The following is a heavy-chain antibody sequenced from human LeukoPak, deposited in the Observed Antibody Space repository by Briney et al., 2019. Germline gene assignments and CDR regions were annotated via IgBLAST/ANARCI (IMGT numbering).Heavy chain of an antibody. J-gene: IGHJ5*02. CDR3: ARGGRNDLRSWFDP. V-gene: IGHV3-11*06. CDR1: GFSFRTYD. CDR2: ISSSTSDYR. Sequence: NPGGSLRLSCAASGFSFRTYDMIWIRQAPGKGLEWVSHISSSTSDYRRYAESVRGRFTISRDNAKNSVYLEMNGLTKNDTAVYFCARGGRNDLRSWFDPWGQGTVVTVSS. D-gene: IGHD1-1*01.